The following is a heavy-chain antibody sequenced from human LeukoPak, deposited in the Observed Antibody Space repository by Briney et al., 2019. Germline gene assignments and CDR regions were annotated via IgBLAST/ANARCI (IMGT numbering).Heavy chain of an antibody. Sequence: PGGSLRLSCAASGFTFSSYSMNWVRQAPGKGLEWVSSISSSSSYIYYADSVKGRFTISRDNAKNSLYLQMNSLRAEDTAVYYCARDPAIFGPPYYFDYWGQGTLVTVSS. CDR1: GFTFSSYS. J-gene: IGHJ4*02. V-gene: IGHV3-21*01. CDR3: ARDPAIFGPPYYFDY. D-gene: IGHD3-3*01. CDR2: ISSSSSYI.